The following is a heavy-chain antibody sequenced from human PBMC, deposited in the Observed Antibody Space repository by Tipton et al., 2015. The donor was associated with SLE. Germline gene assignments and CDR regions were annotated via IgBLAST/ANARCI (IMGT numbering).Heavy chain of an antibody. Sequence: AGLVKPSETLSLTCAVYGASFSGYYWSWIRQPPGKGLEWIGEINHSGSTNYNPSLKSRDTISIVTSKNHFSLKVNSVTAADPAVYYCPRGYYYYMDVLGKGTTVTVSS. J-gene: IGHJ6*03. CDR3: PRGYYYYMDV. CDR1: GASFSGYY. CDR2: INHSGST. V-gene: IGHV4-34*01.